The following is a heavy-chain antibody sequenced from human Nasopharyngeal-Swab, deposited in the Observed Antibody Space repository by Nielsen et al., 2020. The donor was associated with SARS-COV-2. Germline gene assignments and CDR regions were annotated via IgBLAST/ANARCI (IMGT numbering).Heavy chain of an antibody. CDR2: SASDDNT. V-gene: IGHV3-23*01. D-gene: IGHD3-3*01. CDR1: GYTFSSYA. J-gene: IGHJ6*03. Sequence: GESLKISCAASGYTFSSYAMNWVRQAPGKGLEWVSTSASDDNTFYADSVKGRFTISRDKSKSTVHLQMNSLRAEDTAVYFCAKVRFSMYFFDMDVWGQGTTVTVSS. CDR3: AKVRFSMYFFDMDV.